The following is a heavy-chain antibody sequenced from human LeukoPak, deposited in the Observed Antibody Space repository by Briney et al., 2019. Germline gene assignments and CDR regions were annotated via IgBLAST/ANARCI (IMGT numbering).Heavy chain of an antibody. Sequence: GASVKVSCKASGYTFTSYGISWVRQAPGQGLEWMGWINASNGNTKYSQEFQGRVTITRDTSASTAYMELSRLRSEDMAVYYCAREVVATTAWFDYWGQGTLVTVSS. J-gene: IGHJ4*02. CDR3: AREVVATTAWFDY. CDR2: INASNGNT. CDR1: GYTFTSYG. D-gene: IGHD5-12*01. V-gene: IGHV1-3*03.